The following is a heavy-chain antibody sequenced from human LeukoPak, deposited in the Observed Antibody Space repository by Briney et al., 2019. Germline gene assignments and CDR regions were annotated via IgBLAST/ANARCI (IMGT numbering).Heavy chain of an antibody. CDR3: AKDMRGDGYTYGMDV. D-gene: IGHD5-18*01. Sequence: GGYLRLYCAASGFTFDDYAMHWVRQAPGKGLEWVSGISWNSGSIGYADSVKGRFTISRDNAKNSLYLQMNSLRAEDTALYYCAKDMRGDGYTYGMDVWGQGTTVTVSS. CDR1: GFTFDDYA. CDR2: ISWNSGSI. J-gene: IGHJ6*02. V-gene: IGHV3-9*01.